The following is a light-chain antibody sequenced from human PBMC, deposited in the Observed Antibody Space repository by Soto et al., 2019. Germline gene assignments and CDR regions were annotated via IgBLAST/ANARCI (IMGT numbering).Light chain of an antibody. Sequence: EIVLTQSPATLSLSPGERATLSCRASQSVNSNLAWYQQKPGQAPRLLIFDASNRATGIPARFSGSASGTDFSLTISSLEPEDFAVYYCQQRSNWPPYTFGQGTKLEIK. J-gene: IGKJ2*01. CDR3: QQRSNWPPYT. CDR2: DAS. CDR1: QSVNSN. V-gene: IGKV3-11*01.